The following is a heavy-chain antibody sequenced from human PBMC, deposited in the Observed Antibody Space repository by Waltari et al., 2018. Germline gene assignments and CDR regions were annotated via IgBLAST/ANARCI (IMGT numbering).Heavy chain of an antibody. V-gene: IGHV1-24*01. J-gene: IGHJ4*02. CDR1: GFTFSSYA. D-gene: IGHD5-18*01. Sequence: VQLVESGGGLVQPGGSLRLSCAASGFTFSSYAMSWVRQAPGKGLEWMGGFDPEDGETIYAQKCQGRVTMTEDTSTDTAYMELSSLRSEDTAVYYCATGTATFDYWGQGTLVTVSS. CDR2: FDPEDGET. CDR3: ATGTATFDY.